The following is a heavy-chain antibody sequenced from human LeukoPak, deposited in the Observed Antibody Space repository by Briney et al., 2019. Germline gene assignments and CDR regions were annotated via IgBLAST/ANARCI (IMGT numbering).Heavy chain of an antibody. D-gene: IGHD6-6*01. CDR2: IYYSGST. CDR3: AREQLVGGGDAFDI. V-gene: IGHV4-31*03. Sequence: PSQTLSLTCTVSGGSISSGGYYWSWIRQHPGKGLEWIGYIYYSGSTYYNPSLKSRVTISVDTSKNQFSLKLSSVTAADTAVYYCAREQLVGGGDAFDIWGQGTMVTVSS. CDR1: GGSISSGGYY. J-gene: IGHJ3*02.